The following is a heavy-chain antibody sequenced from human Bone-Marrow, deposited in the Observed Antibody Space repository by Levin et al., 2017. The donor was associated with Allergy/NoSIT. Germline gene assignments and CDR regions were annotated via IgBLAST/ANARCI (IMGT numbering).Heavy chain of an antibody. CDR1: GGSIGSYY. D-gene: IGHD3-16*02. CDR2: IHNSGNT. CDR3: ARSYDYVWGIYRHAFDI. J-gene: IGHJ3*02. Sequence: SETLSLTCTVSGGSIGSYYWSWIRQPPGKGLEWIGFIHNSGNTNYNPSLKSRGTISVDTSKDQFSLTVTSVTAAAPAGYYCARSYDYVWGIYRHAFDIWGQGTVVTVSS. V-gene: IGHV4-4*08.